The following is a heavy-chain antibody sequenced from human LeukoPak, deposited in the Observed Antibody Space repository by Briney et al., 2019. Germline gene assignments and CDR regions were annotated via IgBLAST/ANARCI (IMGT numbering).Heavy chain of an antibody. CDR2: LYYGVST. CDR1: GFTVSGDY. D-gene: IGHD4-17*01. Sequence: QSGGSLRLSCVVSGFTVSGDYISWFRQAPGKGLEWVSVLYYGVSTFYKDSVRGRFTTSGDKFKNTVYLQMNSLRAEDTAVYYCARGRQNYGDYPYWGQGTLVTVSS. V-gene: IGHV3-53*01. CDR3: ARGRQNYGDYPY. J-gene: IGHJ4*02.